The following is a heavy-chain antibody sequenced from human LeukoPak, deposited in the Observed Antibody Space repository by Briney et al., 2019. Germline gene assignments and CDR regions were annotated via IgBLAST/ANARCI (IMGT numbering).Heavy chain of an antibody. CDR3: ARTPYGDSFFDY. CDR1: GFTFSSDG. J-gene: IGHJ4*02. CDR2: IWYDGSNK. D-gene: IGHD4-17*01. V-gene: IGHV3-33*01. Sequence: QAGGSLRLSCAASGFTFSSDGMHWVRQAPGKGLEWVAVIWYDGSNKYYADSVKGRFTISRDNSKNTLYLQMNSLRAEDTAVYYCARTPYGDSFFDYWGQGTLVTVSS.